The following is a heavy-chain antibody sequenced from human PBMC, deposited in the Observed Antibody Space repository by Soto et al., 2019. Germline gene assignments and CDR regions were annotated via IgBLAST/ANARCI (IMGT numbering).Heavy chain of an antibody. CDR2: IGFSGGSR. CDR3: AKSQDEMATNSMVDL. J-gene: IGHJ5*02. V-gene: IGHV3-23*01. Sequence: EVQLLESGGGVVQPGGSLRLSCAASGFSFRGYVISWVRQSPGKGVEWVSVIGFSGGSRFYADSVKGRFTVSRDISKNTVYLQMNSLRAEDTAVYYCAKSQDEMATNSMVDLWGQGTLVTVSS. D-gene: IGHD5-12*01. CDR1: GFSFRGYV.